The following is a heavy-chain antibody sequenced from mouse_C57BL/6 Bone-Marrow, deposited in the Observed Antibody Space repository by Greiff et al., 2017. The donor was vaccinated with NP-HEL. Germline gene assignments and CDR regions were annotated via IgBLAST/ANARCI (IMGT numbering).Heavy chain of an antibody. CDR3: ARPPAYYSNPYAMDY. CDR2: ISNGGGST. Sequence: EVHLVESGGGLVQPGGSLKLSCAASGFTFSDYYMYWVRQTPEKRLEWVAYISNGGGSTYYPDTVKGRFTISRDNAKNTLYLQMSRLTSEDTAMYYCARPPAYYSNPYAMDYWGQGTSVTVSS. D-gene: IGHD2-5*01. J-gene: IGHJ4*01. CDR1: GFTFSDYY. V-gene: IGHV5-12*01.